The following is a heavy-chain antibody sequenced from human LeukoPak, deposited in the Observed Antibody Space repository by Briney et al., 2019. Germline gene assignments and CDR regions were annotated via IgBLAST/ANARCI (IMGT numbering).Heavy chain of an antibody. V-gene: IGHV3-21*01. D-gene: IGHD3-22*01. CDR2: ISSSSSYI. Sequence: GSLRLSCAASGFTFTSYSMNWVRQAPGKGLEWVSSISSSSSYIYYADSVKGRFTISRDNAKNSLYLQMNSLRAEDTAVYYCTRDRGYDSSGYYRDYFDYWGQGTPVTVSS. CDR1: GFTFTSYS. CDR3: TRDRGYDSSGYYRDYFDY. J-gene: IGHJ4*02.